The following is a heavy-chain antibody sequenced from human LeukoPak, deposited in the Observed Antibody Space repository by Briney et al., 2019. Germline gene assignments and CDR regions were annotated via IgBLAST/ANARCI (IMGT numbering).Heavy chain of an antibody. J-gene: IGHJ4*02. CDR3: ARVDEWAARQDFDY. D-gene: IGHD6-6*01. CDR2: ISYDGSNK. CDR1: GFTFSSYA. Sequence: GRSLRLSCAASGFTFSSYAMHWVRQAPGKGLEWVAVISYDGSNKYYADSVKGRFTISRDNSKNTLYLQMNSLRAEDTAVYYCARVDEWAARQDFDYWGQGTLVTVSS. V-gene: IGHV3-30-3*01.